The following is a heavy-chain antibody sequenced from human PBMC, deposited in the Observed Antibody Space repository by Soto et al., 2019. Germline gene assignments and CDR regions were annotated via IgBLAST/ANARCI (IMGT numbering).Heavy chain of an antibody. CDR1: GFSLTTVGMG. Sequence: QITLKESGPTLVRPTQTLTLTCSFSGFSLTTVGMGVGWVRQPPGKALEWLALIYWNDDKRHSPSLGGRLTITSDTSKNQVVLTMTNMDPVDTGTYYCTHESNRAAEIDFWGQGALVTVSS. D-gene: IGHD6-13*01. V-gene: IGHV2-5*01. CDR2: IYWNDDK. CDR3: THESNRAAEIDF. J-gene: IGHJ4*02.